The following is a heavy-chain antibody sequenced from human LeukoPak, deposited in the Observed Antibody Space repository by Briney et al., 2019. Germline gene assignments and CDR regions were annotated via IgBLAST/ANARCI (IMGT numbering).Heavy chain of an antibody. J-gene: IGHJ6*02. Sequence: SETLSLTCTVSGGSISSYYWSWIRQPPGKGLEWIGYIFYSGRPNYNPSLKSRVTISVDTSKNQFSLKLSSVTAADTAVYYCARDRYYGSGSYSRPYYYYGMDVWGQGTTVTVSS. CDR2: IFYSGRP. D-gene: IGHD3-10*01. CDR3: ARDRYYGSGSYSRPYYYYGMDV. V-gene: IGHV4-59*01. CDR1: GGSISSYY.